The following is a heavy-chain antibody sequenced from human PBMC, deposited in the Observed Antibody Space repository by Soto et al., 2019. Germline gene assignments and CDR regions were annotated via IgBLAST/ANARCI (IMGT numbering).Heavy chain of an antibody. CDR3: AWRYCTNGVCYTNYYYYIDV. J-gene: IGHJ6*03. CDR2: ITTSGGNT. CDR1: GFTFSTYA. Sequence: EVQLLESGGGLVQPGGSLRLSCAASGFTFSTYAMSWVRQAPGKGLEWVSTITTSGGNTYYADSAQGQFTISRDNSKNTLYLQMNSLRAEDTAVYYCAWRYCTNGVCYTNYYYYIDVWGKGTTVTVSS. V-gene: IGHV3-23*01. D-gene: IGHD2-8*01.